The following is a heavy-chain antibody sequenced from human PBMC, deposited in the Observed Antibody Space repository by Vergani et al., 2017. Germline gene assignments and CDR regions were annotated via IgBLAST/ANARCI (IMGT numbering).Heavy chain of an antibody. CDR3: VKDISEQIAVGGLDY. CDR2: INWNGGGT. D-gene: IGHD1/OR15-1a*01. CDR1: GFSFNSYW. J-gene: IGHJ4*02. V-gene: IGHV3-20*04. Sequence: DVHLAESGGGFFQPGGSLRLSCSASGFSFNSYWMHWVRQVPGKGLEWVSGINWNGGGTGYADSVKGRFTISRDNAKNSLYSQMNSLRAEDTALYYCVKDISEQIAVGGLDYWGQGTLVTVSS.